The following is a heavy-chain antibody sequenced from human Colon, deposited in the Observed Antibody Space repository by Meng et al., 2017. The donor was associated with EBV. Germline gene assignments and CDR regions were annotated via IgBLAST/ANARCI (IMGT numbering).Heavy chain of an antibody. V-gene: IGHV4-61*01. D-gene: IGHD3-10*01. CDR2: IYYIGGT. CDR3: ARVSGRSFDP. CDR1: GDSVATGRYY. Sequence: QVQLTGSGPGFVKPSGTLSLTCTVSGDSVATGRYYWSWIRQPPGKGLEWIAYIYYIGGTNYNPSLKSRLTLSLDTSKNQFSLSLRSVTAADTAVYYCARVSGRSFDPWGQGTLVTVSS. J-gene: IGHJ5*02.